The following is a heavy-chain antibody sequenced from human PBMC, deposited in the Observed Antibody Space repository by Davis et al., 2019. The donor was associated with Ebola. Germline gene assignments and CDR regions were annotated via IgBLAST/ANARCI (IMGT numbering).Heavy chain of an antibody. CDR1: AYISTTHR. V-gene: IGHV1-18*01. CDR2: ISAYNGKT. CDR3: ARGTSDPDY. Sequence: ASVPVPCKASAYISTTHRFSCVQQAPPQGLEWMGWISAYNGKTNYAQKFQVRVTMNTDTSTSTAYMELRSLRSDDTAVYYCARGTSDPDYWGQGTLVTVSS. J-gene: IGHJ4*02.